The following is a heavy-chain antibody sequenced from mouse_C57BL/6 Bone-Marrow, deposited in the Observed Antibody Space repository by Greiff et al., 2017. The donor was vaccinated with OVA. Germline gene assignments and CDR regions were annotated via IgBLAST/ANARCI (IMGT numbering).Heavy chain of an antibody. V-gene: IGHV1-82*01. J-gene: IGHJ4*01. Sequence: QVQLQQSGPELVKPGASVKISCKASGYAFSSSWMNWVKQRPGKGLEWIGRIYPGDGDTNYNGKFKGKATLTADKSSSTAYMQLSSLTSEYSSVSFCARKNGEAMDYGGQGTPVTVSP. CDR3: ARKNGEAMDY. CDR1: GYAFSSSW. CDR2: IYPGDGDT.